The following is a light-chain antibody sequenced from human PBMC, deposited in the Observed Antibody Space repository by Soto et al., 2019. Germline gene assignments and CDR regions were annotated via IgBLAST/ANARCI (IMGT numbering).Light chain of an antibody. CDR2: WAS. CDR3: QQYYHTPEVN. J-gene: IGKJ3*01. Sequence: DIVMTQSPDSLAVSLGERATINCKSSQSVLYSSNNKNYLAWYKQKPGQPPQLLIYWASTRESGVPDRFSGSGSGTDFTLTISSLQAEDVAVYYCQQYYHTPEVNFGPGTKV. V-gene: IGKV4-1*01. CDR1: QSVLYSSNNKNY.